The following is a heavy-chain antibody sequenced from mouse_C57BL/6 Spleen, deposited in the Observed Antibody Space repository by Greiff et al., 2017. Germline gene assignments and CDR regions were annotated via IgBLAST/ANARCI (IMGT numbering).Heavy chain of an antibody. CDR3: ARCPDDGYYEGGMDY. CDR1: GFNITDYY. Sequence: VQLQQSGAELVKPGASVKLSCTASGFNITDYYMHWVKQRTEQGLEWIGRIDPEDGETKYAPKFKGKATLTADTSSNPAYLQLSSLTSEDTAVYYCARCPDDGYYEGGMDYWGQGTSVTVSA. CDR2: IDPEDGET. D-gene: IGHD2-3*01. J-gene: IGHJ4*01. V-gene: IGHV14-2*01.